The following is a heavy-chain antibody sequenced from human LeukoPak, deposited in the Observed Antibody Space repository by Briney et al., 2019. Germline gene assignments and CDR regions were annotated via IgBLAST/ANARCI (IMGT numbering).Heavy chain of an antibody. Sequence: PSETLSLTCTVSGGSISSYYWNWIRQPPGRGLEWIGYIYYSGSTNYNPSLESRVTISVDTSKNRFSLKLSSVTAADTAVYYCARDRYSGYDGFGAFDIWGQGTMVIVSS. D-gene: IGHD5-12*01. CDR2: IYYSGST. J-gene: IGHJ3*02. CDR1: GGSISSYY. V-gene: IGHV4-59*01. CDR3: ARDRYSGYDGFGAFDI.